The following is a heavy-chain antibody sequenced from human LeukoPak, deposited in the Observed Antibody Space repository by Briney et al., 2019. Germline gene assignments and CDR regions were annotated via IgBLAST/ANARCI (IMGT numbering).Heavy chain of an antibody. CDR2: INHSGST. CDR1: GGSFSGYY. V-gene: IGHV4-34*01. CDR3: ARGGGVYDYVWGSYRSPYYFDY. J-gene: IGHJ4*02. D-gene: IGHD3-16*02. Sequence: SETLSLTCAVYGGSFSGYYWSWIRQPPGKGLEWIGEINHSGSTNYNPSLKSRVTISVDTSKNQFSLKLSSVTAADTAVYYCARGGGVYDYVWGSYRSPYYFDYWGQGTLVTVSS.